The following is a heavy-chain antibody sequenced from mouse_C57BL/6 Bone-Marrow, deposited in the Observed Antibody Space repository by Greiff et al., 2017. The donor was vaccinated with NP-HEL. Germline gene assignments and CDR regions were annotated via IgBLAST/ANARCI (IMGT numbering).Heavy chain of an antibody. CDR2: IYPGDGDT. V-gene: IGHV1-82*01. Sequence: QVQLQQSGPELVKPGASVKISCKASGYAFSSSWMNWVKQRPGKGLEWIGRIYPGDGDTNYNGKFKGKATLTADTSSSTAYLQLSSLTSEDSAVYFCASDGYYVMICDYWGQGTTLTVSS. CDR3: ASDGYYVMICDY. CDR1: GYAFSSSW. J-gene: IGHJ2*01. D-gene: IGHD2-3*01.